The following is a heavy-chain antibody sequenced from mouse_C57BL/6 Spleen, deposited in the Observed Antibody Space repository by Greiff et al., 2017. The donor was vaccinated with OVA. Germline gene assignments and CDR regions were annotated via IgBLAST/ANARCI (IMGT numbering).Heavy chain of an antibody. J-gene: IGHJ2*01. V-gene: IGHV1-76*01. Sequence: VQVVESGAELVRPGASVKLSCKASGYTFTDYYINWVKQRPGQGLEWIARIYPGSGNTYYNEKFKGKATLTAEKSSSTAYMQLSSLTSEDSAVYFCASGMGYFDYWGQGTTLTVSS. CDR2: IYPGSGNT. CDR1: GYTFTDYY. CDR3: ASGMGYFDY.